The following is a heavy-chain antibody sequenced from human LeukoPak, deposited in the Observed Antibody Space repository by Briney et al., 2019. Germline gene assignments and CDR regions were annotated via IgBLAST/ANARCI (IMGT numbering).Heavy chain of an antibody. Sequence: GGSLRLSCAASGFTFSSFAMHWVRQAPGKGLEWVAAIAYDGKNKYYTDSVEGRFTISRDIAKNTLYLQMNSLRAEDTGVYYCAKDHYWSIDYWGRGTLVTVSS. D-gene: IGHD3-3*01. CDR1: GFTFSSFA. J-gene: IGHJ4*02. CDR3: AKDHYWSIDY. V-gene: IGHV3-30*04. CDR2: IAYDGKNK.